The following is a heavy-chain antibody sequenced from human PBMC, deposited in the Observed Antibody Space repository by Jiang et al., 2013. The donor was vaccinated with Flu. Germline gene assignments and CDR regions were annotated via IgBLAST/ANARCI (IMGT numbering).Heavy chain of an antibody. Sequence: SGGTFSSHAISWVRQAPGQGPEWMGGIIPILNIINYAQRFQDRVTITAAKSTSTVYMELSSLTSEDTAMYYCARGSYHWSDRYYYYYYMDVWGQGTTVTVSS. CDR1: GGTFSSHA. CDR3: ARGSYHWSDRYYYYYYMDV. D-gene: IGHD1-20*01. J-gene: IGHJ6*02. CDR2: IIPILNII. V-gene: IGHV1-69*17.